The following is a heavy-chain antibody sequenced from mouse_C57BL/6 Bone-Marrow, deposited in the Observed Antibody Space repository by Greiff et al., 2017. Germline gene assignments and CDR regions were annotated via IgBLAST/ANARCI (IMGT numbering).Heavy chain of an antibody. D-gene: IGHD1-1*02. Sequence: VQLQQSGAELARPGASVKLSCKASGYTFTSYGISWVKQRTGQGLEWIGEIYPRSGNTYYNEKFKGKATLTADKSSSTAYMGLRSLTSEDSAVYFCAYGVDYWGQGTTLTVSS. CDR3: AYGVDY. J-gene: IGHJ2*01. V-gene: IGHV1-81*01. CDR1: GYTFTSYG. CDR2: IYPRSGNT.